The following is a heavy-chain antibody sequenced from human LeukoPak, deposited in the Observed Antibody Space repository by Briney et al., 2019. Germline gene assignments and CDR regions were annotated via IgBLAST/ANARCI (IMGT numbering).Heavy chain of an antibody. Sequence: SETLSLTCTVSGGSISRYYWSWIRQPAGKGLEWIGRIYTSGSTNYNPSLKSRVTMSVDTSKNQFSLKLSSVTAADTAVYYCARVGAYYYGSGSYYNAVFDYWGQGTLVTVSS. CDR3: ARVGAYYYGSGSYYNAVFDY. CDR1: GGSISRYY. D-gene: IGHD3-10*01. V-gene: IGHV4-4*07. CDR2: IYTSGST. J-gene: IGHJ4*02.